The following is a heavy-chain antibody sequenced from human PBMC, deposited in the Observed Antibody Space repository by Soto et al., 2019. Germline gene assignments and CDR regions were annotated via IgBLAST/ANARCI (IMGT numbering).Heavy chain of an antibody. Sequence: EEQLVESGGGLVQPGGSLRLSCAVSGVTFSHHWMNWVRQAPGNGLEWVANIKSDGSEINYVDSVKGRFTISRDNANKSLYLQMDSLRVEDTAVYYCAGGSCWTEEYWGQGTLVTVSS. D-gene: IGHD6-19*01. J-gene: IGHJ4*02. V-gene: IGHV3-7*04. CDR3: AGGSCWTEEY. CDR1: GVTFSHHW. CDR2: IKSDGSEI.